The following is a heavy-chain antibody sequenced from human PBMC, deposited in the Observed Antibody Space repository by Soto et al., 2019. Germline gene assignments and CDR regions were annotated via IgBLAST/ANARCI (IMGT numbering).Heavy chain of an antibody. D-gene: IGHD3-3*01. Sequence: PGGSLRLSCAASGFTVSSNCMSWVGQAPGKGLEWVSVIYSGGSTYYADSVKGRFTISRDNSKNTLYLQMNSLRAEDTAVYYCARAPRRITHHYYYYGMDVWGQGTTVTVSS. CDR1: GFTVSSNC. J-gene: IGHJ6*02. CDR3: ARAPRRITHHYYYYGMDV. V-gene: IGHV3-53*01. CDR2: IYSGGST.